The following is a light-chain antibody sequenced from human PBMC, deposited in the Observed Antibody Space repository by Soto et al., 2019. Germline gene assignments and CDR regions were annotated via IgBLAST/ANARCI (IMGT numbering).Light chain of an antibody. CDR1: SSNIGSNT. V-gene: IGLV1-44*01. Sequence: QAVVTQPPSASGTPGQRVTISCSGSSSNIGSNTVNWYQQLPGTAPQLLIYNNDQRPSGVPDRFSGSRSGTSASLAISGLQSEDEADYFCAAWDDSLNSWVFGGGTKLTVL. CDR2: NND. CDR3: AAWDDSLNSWV. J-gene: IGLJ3*02.